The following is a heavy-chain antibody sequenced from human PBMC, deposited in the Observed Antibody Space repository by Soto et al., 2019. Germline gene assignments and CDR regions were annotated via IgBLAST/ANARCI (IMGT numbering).Heavy chain of an antibody. V-gene: IGHV4-30-2*01. J-gene: IGHJ6*02. CDR3: AREHYDILTGYYKNYYYYGMDV. D-gene: IGHD3-9*01. CDR2: IYHSGST. CDR1: GGSISSGGYS. Sequence: SETLSLTCAVSGGSISSGGYSWSWIRQPPGKGLEWIGYIYHSGSTYYNPSLKSRVTISVDRSKNQFSLKLSSVTAADTAVYYCAREHYDILTGYYKNYYYYGMDVWGQGTTVTVSS.